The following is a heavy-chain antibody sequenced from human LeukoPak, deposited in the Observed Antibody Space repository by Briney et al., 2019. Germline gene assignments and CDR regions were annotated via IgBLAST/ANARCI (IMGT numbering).Heavy chain of an antibody. V-gene: IGHV4-39*07. CDR2: VFYSGST. D-gene: IGHD3-16*01. CDR1: GGSVSSSSYH. J-gene: IGHJ4*02. Sequence: SETLSLTCTVSGGSVSSSSYHWGWIRQPPGKGLGWIGSVFYSGSTYYNPSLKSRVTLSVDTSKNQLSLKLSSVTAAGTAVSYCARRGHYVVSRWEIDYWGKGTRVTVSS. CDR3: ARRGHYVVSRWEIDY.